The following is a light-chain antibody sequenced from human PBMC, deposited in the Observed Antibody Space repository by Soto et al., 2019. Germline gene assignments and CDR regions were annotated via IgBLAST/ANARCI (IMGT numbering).Light chain of an antibody. CDR1: QTVSSNY. V-gene: IGKV3-20*01. J-gene: IGKJ2*02. Sequence: EIVLTQSPGTLSLSPGERATLSCRAGQTVSSNYLAWYQQKPGQAPRLLIHGASNGATGIPDRFSGSGSGTDFTLTISRLEPEDSAVYYCQQFASPWTFGQGTRLEI. CDR3: QQFASPWT. CDR2: GAS.